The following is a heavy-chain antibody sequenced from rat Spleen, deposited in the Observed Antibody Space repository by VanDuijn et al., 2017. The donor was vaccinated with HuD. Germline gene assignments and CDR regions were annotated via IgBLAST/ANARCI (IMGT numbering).Heavy chain of an antibody. J-gene: IGHJ2*01. CDR1: GFSLSSYG. CDR2: IWGNGNT. CDR3: TSLFLPHSRAFDY. D-gene: IGHD1-4*01. Sequence: QVQLKESGPGLVQPSQTLSLTCTVSGFSLSSYGVIWVRQPPGQGLEWMGGIWGNGNTDYDSTLKSRLIISRDTSKSQVFLKMNSLQTDDTAIYFCTSLFLPHSRAFDYWGQGVMVTVSS. V-gene: IGHV2-13*01.